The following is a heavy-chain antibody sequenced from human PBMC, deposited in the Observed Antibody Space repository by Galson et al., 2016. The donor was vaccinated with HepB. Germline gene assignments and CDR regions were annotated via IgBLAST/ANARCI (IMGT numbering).Heavy chain of an antibody. CDR1: GYTFTSYA. CDR3: ARDMAPIQLWLRYYYYGMDV. D-gene: IGHD5-18*01. Sequence: SVKVSCKASGYTFTSYAMHWVRQAPGQRLEWMGWINAGNGNTQYSQKFQGRVTITRDTSASTAYMELSSLRSEDTAVYYCARDMAPIQLWLRYYYYGMDVWGQGTTVTVSS. V-gene: IGHV1-3*01. CDR2: INAGNGNT. J-gene: IGHJ6*02.